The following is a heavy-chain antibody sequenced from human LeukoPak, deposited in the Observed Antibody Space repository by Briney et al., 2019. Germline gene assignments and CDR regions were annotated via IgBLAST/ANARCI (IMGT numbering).Heavy chain of an antibody. CDR1: GYTLTELS. D-gene: IGHD3-22*01. CDR2: FDPEDGET. J-gene: IGHJ4*02. Sequence: ASVKVSCKVSGYTLTELSMHWVRQAPGKGLEWMGGFDPEDGETIYAQKFQGRVTMTEDTSTDTAYMELSSLRSEDTAVYYCVTAGAIRTTYYYDSSGYYYAYWGQGTLVTVSS. CDR3: VTAGAIRTTYYYDSSGYYYAY. V-gene: IGHV1-24*01.